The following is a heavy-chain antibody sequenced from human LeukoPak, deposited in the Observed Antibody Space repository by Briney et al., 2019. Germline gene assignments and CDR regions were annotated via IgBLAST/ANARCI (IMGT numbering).Heavy chain of an antibody. CDR2: IYASGST. Sequence: SETLSLTCTVSGGSISNYYWSWIRQPAGKGLEWSGRIYASGSTNYTPSLKSRLTMSVDTSKNQFSLKLSSVTAADTAVYYCARATPTAMFEYWGQGTLVTVSS. D-gene: IGHD5-18*01. CDR1: GGSISNYY. J-gene: IGHJ4*02. CDR3: ARATPTAMFEY. V-gene: IGHV4-4*07.